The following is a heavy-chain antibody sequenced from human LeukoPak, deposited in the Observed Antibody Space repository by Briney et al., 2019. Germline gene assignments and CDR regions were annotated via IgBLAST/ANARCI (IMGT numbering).Heavy chain of an antibody. D-gene: IGHD3-10*01. J-gene: IGHJ4*02. CDR2: IYYSGST. CDR3: AREVMVRGVIIVFDY. V-gene: IGHV4-39*07. Sequence: PSETLSLTCTVSGGSIRGYYWGWIRQPPGKGLEWIGSIYYSGSTYYNPSLKSRVTISVDTSKNQFSLKLSSVTAADTAVYYCAREVMVRGVIIVFDYWGQGTLVTVSS. CDR1: GGSIRGYY.